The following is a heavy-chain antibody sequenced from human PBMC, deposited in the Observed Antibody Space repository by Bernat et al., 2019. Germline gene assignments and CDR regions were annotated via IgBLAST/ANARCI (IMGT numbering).Heavy chain of an antibody. D-gene: IGHD1-20*01. CDR3: ARGIGLSVYNWNDEKAFDI. CDR1: GFAFRSDG. Sequence: RGEAGGGGGRRGRARRGAWGASGFAFRSDGMHWVRQAPGKGLEWVAVIWEDGSNKYCADSVKGRFSISRDNSKNTLYLQMNSLRAEDTAVYYCARGIGLSVYNWNDEKAFDIWGQGTMVTVSS. J-gene: IGHJ3*02. CDR2: IWEDGSNK. V-gene: IGHV3-33*01.